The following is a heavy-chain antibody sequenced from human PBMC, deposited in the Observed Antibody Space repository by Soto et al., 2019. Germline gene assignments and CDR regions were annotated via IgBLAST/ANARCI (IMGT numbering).Heavy chain of an antibody. CDR3: ARAIVVVTPPDY. CDR2: INAGNGNT. CDR1: GDTFSTYT. D-gene: IGHD3-22*01. V-gene: IGHV1-3*01. J-gene: IGHJ4*02. Sequence: GASVKVSCKASGDTFSTYTITWMRQAPGQRLEWMGWINAGNGNTKYSQKFQGRVTITRDTSASTAHMELSSLRSEDTAVYYCARAIVVVTPPDYWGQGTLVTVSS.